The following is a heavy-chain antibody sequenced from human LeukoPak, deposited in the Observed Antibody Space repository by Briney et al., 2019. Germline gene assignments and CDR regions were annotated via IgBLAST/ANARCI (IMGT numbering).Heavy chain of an antibody. CDR3: ATDRNGATAGLY. CDR1: GFTFSSYS. J-gene: IGHJ4*02. CDR2: ISSSSSYI. Sequence: GGSLRLSCAASGFTFSSYSMKWVRQAPGKGVEWVSSISSSSSYIYYADSVKGRFTISRDKAKNSLYVQMNRRRGEDTGVYYCATDRNGATAGLYWGQGTLFTVSS. V-gene: IGHV3-21*01. D-gene: IGHD4-17*01.